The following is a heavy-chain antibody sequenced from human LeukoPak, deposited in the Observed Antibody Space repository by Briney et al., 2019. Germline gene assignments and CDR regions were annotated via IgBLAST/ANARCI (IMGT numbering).Heavy chain of an antibody. D-gene: IGHD3-10*01. V-gene: IGHV1-8*02. CDR3: ARRAPYRYYYGSGNPFDP. J-gene: IGHJ5*02. CDR1: GYTFTGYD. Sequence: ASVKVSCKASGYTFTGYDINWVRQATGQGLEWMGWMNPNSGNTGYAQKFQGRVTMTRNTSISTAYMELSSLRSEDTAVYYCARRAPYRYYYGSGNPFDPWGQGTLVTVSS. CDR2: MNPNSGNT.